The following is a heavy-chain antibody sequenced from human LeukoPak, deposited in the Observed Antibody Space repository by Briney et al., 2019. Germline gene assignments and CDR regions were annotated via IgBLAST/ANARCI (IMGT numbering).Heavy chain of an antibody. Sequence: ASVKVSCKASGYTFTSYGISWVRQAPGQGLEWMGWISAYNGNTNYAQKLQGRVTMTTDTSTSTAYMELRSLRSDDTAVYYCARASRHDYPAHLFDYWGQGTLVTVSS. V-gene: IGHV1-18*01. CDR1: GYTFTSYG. CDR3: ARASRHDYPAHLFDY. CDR2: ISAYNGNT. D-gene: IGHD4-11*01. J-gene: IGHJ4*02.